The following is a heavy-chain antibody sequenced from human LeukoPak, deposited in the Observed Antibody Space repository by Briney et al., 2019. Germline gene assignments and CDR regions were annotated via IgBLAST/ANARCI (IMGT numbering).Heavy chain of an antibody. CDR1: GFPYRSYP. Sequence: GGSLSLSCGASGFPYRSYPMIWLRQATGKGVELVYVIGGSGGIPYYADSVKGRSTISRDNSKNTLYLQMNSRRAEDTAVYYCANLVEWPSDYWGQGTLVTVSS. CDR2: IGGSGGIP. J-gene: IGHJ4*02. V-gene: IGHV3-23*01. D-gene: IGHD3-3*01. CDR3: ANLVEWPSDY.